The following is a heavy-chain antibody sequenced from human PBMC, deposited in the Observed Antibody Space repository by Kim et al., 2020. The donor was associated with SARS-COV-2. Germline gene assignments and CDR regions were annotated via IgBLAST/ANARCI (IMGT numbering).Heavy chain of an antibody. V-gene: IGHV3-23*01. D-gene: IGHD3-10*01. CDR3: AKSVGEYYYYYGLDV. J-gene: IGHJ6*02. Sequence: DSVKGRFTISRDTSKENVYLQMSSLRAEDTAVYFCAKSVGEYYYYYGLDVWGQGTTVIVSS.